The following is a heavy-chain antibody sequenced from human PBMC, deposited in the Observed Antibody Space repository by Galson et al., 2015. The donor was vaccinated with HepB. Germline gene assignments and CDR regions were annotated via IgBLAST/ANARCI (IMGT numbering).Heavy chain of an antibody. Sequence: SLRLSCAASGFTFSSYWMSWVRQAPGKGLEWVANIKQDGSEKYYVDSVKGRFTISRDNAKNSLYLQMNSLRAEDTAVYYCARGSAWGGDWFDPWGQGTLVTVSS. J-gene: IGHJ5*02. CDR2: IKQDGSEK. D-gene: IGHD3-16*01. CDR1: GFTFSSYW. CDR3: ARGSAWGGDWFDP. V-gene: IGHV3-7*01.